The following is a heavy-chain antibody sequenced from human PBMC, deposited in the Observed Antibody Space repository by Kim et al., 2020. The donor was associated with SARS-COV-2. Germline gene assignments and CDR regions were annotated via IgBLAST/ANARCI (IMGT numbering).Heavy chain of an antibody. Sequence: YAQKLQGRVTMTTDTSTSTAYMGLRSLRSDDTAVYYCAAYDYYDSSGLDYWGQGTLVTVSS. CDR3: AAYDYYDSSGLDY. D-gene: IGHD3-22*01. V-gene: IGHV1-18*01. J-gene: IGHJ4*02.